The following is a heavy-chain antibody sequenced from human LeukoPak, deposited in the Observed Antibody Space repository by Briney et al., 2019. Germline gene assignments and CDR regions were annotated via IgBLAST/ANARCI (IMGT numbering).Heavy chain of an antibody. J-gene: IGHJ4*02. CDR3: ASGLLVTSFDY. CDR1: GGSFSVYY. CDR2: INHSGST. Sequence: PSETLSLTCAVYGGSFSVYYWSWMRQPPEKRLEWIGEINHSGSTNYSPSLKSRVTISVDTSKNQFSLKLSSVTAADTAVYYCASGLLVTSFDYWGQGTLVTASS. D-gene: IGHD2-21*02. V-gene: IGHV4-34*01.